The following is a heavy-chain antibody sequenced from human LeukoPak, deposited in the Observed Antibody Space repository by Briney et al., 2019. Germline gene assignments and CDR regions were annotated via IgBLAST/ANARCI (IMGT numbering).Heavy chain of an antibody. D-gene: IGHD2-15*01. V-gene: IGHV1-69*05. CDR1: GGTLISYA. CDR3: ARGNCSGGSCYGVDYMDV. CDR2: IIPIFGIA. J-gene: IGHJ6*03. Sequence: SVKVSFKASGGTLISYAISWVRQAPGQGLEWMGGIIPIFGIANYAQKFQGRVTITTDESTSTAYMELSSLRSEDTAVYYCARGNCSGGSCYGVDYMDVWGKGTTVTVSS.